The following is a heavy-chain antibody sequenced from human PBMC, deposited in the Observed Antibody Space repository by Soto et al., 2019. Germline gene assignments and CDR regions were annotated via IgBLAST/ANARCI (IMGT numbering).Heavy chain of an antibody. CDR2: IYYSGST. V-gene: IGHV4-39*02. CDR3: ARDYYGSGSSAFDI. J-gene: IGHJ3*02. Sequence: SETLSLTCAVYGGSFSSYYWGWIRQPPGKGLEWIGSIYYSGSTYYNPSLKSRVTISVDTSKNQFSLKLSSVTAADTAVYYCARDYYGSGSSAFDIWGQGTMVTVSS. D-gene: IGHD3-10*01. CDR1: GGSFSSYY.